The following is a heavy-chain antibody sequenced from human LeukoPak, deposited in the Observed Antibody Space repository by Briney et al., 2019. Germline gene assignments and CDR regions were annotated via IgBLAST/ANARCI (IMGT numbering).Heavy chain of an antibody. Sequence: GGSLRLSCAASGFTFSSYSMNWVRQAPGKGLEWVSSISSSSSYIYYADSVKGRFTISRDNAKNSLYLQMNSLRAEDTAVYYCARDSGTTKAFDIWGQGTMVTVSS. CDR1: GFTFSSYS. V-gene: IGHV3-21*01. J-gene: IGHJ3*02. CDR3: ARDSGTTKAFDI. D-gene: IGHD1-26*01. CDR2: ISSSSSYI.